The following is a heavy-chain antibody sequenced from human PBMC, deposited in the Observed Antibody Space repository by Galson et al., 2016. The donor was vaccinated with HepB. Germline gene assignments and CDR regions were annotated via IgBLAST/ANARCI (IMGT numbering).Heavy chain of an antibody. CDR2: TYYRSKWYN. J-gene: IGHJ6*02. CDR3: ARVRSGYSGYANPYYYGMDV. V-gene: IGHV6-1*01. CDR1: GDSVSSHSAT. D-gene: IGHD5-12*01. Sequence: CAISGDSVSSHSATWNWIRQSPSRGLEWLGRTYYRSKWYNDYALSVKSRITINPATSKNQFSLHLHSVTPEDTAVYYCARVRSGYSGYANPYYYGMDVWGQGTTVTVAS.